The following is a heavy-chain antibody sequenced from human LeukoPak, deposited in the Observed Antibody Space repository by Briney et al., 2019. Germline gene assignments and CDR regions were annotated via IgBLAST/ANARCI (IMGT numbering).Heavy chain of an antibody. J-gene: IGHJ4*02. CDR2: ILYDGSNK. CDR1: GFTFSSYA. D-gene: IGHD3-22*01. V-gene: IGHV3-30-3*01. Sequence: GGSLRLSCAASGFTFSSYAMHWVRRDPGEGLEGVAVILYDGSNKYYEASVKGRFTISRDNSKNTLYLQMNSLRAEDTAVYYCASSRGIYYDSIFDYWGQGTLVTVSS. CDR3: ASSRGIYYDSIFDY.